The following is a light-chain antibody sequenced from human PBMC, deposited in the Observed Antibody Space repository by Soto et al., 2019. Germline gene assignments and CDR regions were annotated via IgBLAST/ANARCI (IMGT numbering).Light chain of an antibody. Sequence: QSALTQPPSASGSPGQSVTISCTGTSSDVGGYNYVSWYQHHPDKAPKLIIYEVYKWPSGVPDRFSGSKSGNTASLTVSGLQAEDEAEYYCSSYAASDSFVVFGGGTKLTVL. CDR3: SSYAASDSFVV. V-gene: IGLV2-8*01. CDR1: SSDVGGYNY. CDR2: EVY. J-gene: IGLJ2*01.